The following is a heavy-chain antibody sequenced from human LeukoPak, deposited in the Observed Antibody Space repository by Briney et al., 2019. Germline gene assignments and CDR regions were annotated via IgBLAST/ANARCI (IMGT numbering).Heavy chain of an antibody. J-gene: IGHJ4*02. CDR1: GYTFTDYH. D-gene: IGHD2-21*02. CDR2: INTNNGAT. V-gene: IGHV1-2*02. Sequence: ASVKVSCRPSGYTFTDYHLYWVRQAPGQGLEWMGWINTNNGATHYAQKFQGRVTLTRDTSISTAYMDLSRLTSDDTAVYYCARVLIPTLVTSNFDYWGQGTLVTVSS. CDR3: ARVLIPTLVTSNFDY.